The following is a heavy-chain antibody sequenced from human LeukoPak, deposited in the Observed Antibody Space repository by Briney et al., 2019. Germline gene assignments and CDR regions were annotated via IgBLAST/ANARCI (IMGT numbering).Heavy chain of an antibody. Sequence: ASVKVSCKASGYTFTSYCMHWVRQASGQGLEWMGIINPSGGSTSYAQKFQGRVTMTRDTSTSTVYMELSSLRSEDTAVYYCAKSSTSFYYFDYWGQGTLVTVSS. D-gene: IGHD2-2*01. J-gene: IGHJ4*02. V-gene: IGHV1-46*01. CDR1: GYTFTSYC. CDR2: INPSGGST. CDR3: AKSSTSFYYFDY.